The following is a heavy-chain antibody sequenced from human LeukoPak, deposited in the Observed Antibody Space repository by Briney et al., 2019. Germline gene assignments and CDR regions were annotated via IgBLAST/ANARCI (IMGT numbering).Heavy chain of an antibody. J-gene: IGHJ6*02. CDR1: GFTFSSYA. Sequence: QSGGSLRLSCAASGFTFSSYAMHWVRQAPGKGLEWVAVISYDGSNKYYADSVKGRFTISRDNSKNTLYLQMNSLRAEDTAVYYCARDPPNGDRGYYYYYYGMDVWGQGTTVTVSS. CDR2: ISYDGSNK. CDR3: ARDPPNGDRGYYYYYYGMDV. V-gene: IGHV3-30-3*01. D-gene: IGHD4-17*01.